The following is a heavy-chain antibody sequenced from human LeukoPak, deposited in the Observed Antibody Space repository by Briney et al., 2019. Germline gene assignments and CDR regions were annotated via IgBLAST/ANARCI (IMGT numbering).Heavy chain of an antibody. CDR3: ARGATVRTPPLDY. CDR1: GFTVSNNR. D-gene: IGHD4-23*01. J-gene: IGHJ4*02. V-gene: IGHV3-53*01. CDR2: IYSDGNI. Sequence: PGGSLRLACAASGFTVSNNRLSWVRQAPGMGLEWVSTIYSDGNIYYADSVKGRFSISRDNAKNSLYLQMNSLRAEDTAIYYCARGATVRTPPLDYWGQGTLVTVSS.